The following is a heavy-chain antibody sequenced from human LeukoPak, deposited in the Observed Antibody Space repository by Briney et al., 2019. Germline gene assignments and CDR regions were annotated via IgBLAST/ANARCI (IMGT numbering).Heavy chain of an antibody. J-gene: IGHJ6*04. D-gene: IGHD2-2*02. Sequence: SETLSLTCAVYGGSFSGYYRSWIRQPPGKGLEWIGEINHSGSTNYNPSLKSRVTISVDTSKNQFSLKLSSVTAADTAVYYCARGYCSSTSCYRDYYYYYGMDVWGKGTTVTVSS. CDR2: INHSGST. CDR1: GGSFSGYY. CDR3: ARGYCSSTSCYRDYYYYYGMDV. V-gene: IGHV4-34*01.